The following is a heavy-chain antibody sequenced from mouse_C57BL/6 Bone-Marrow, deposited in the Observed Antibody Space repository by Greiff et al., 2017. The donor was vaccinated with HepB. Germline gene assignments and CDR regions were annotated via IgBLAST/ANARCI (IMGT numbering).Heavy chain of an antibody. CDR2: IWSGGST. V-gene: IGHV2-2*01. CDR3: ASYYYGSSYVYFDV. J-gene: IGHJ1*03. D-gene: IGHD1-1*01. Sequence: QVQLQQSGPGLVQPSQSLSITCTVSGFSLTSYGVHWVRQSPGKGLEWLGVIWSGGSTDYNAAFISRLSISKDNSKSQVFFKMNSLQADDTAIYYCASYYYGSSYVYFDVWGTGTTVTVSS. CDR1: GFSLTSYG.